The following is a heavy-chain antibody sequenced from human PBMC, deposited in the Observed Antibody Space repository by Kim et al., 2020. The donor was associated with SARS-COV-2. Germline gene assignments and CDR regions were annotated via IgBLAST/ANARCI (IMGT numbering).Heavy chain of an antibody. Sequence: SETLSLTCAVYGGSFSGYYWSWIRQPPGKGLEWIGEINHSGSTNYNPSLKSRVTISVDTSKNHSSLKLSSVTAADTAVYYCARGHVTMVRGLSSYVWFDPWGQGTLVTVSS. CDR1: GGSFSGYY. CDR2: INHSGST. CDR3: ARGHVTMVRGLSSYVWFDP. D-gene: IGHD3-10*01. J-gene: IGHJ5*02. V-gene: IGHV4-34*01.